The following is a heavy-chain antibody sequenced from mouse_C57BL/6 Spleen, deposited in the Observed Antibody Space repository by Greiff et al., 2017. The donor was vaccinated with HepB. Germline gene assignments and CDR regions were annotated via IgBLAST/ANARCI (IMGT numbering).Heavy chain of an antibody. CDR1: GYTFTSYW. V-gene: IGHV1-50*01. CDR3: EKYDCAGYFDY. D-gene: IGHD2-4*01. Sequence: QVQLQQPGAELVKPGASVKLSCKASGYTFTSYWMQWVKQRPGQGLEWIGEIDPSDSYTNYNQKLKGKATLAVDTSSSTAYMQLSSLTSEDSAVYYCEKYDCAGYFDYWGPGTTLTVSS. J-gene: IGHJ2*01. CDR2: IDPSDSYT.